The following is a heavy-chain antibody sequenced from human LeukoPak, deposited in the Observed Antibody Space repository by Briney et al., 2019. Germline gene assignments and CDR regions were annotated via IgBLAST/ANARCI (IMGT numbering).Heavy chain of an antibody. J-gene: IGHJ4*02. CDR1: GDSVSSKNGA. CDR2: TYYRSKWYN. CDR3: ARDFGTTGWHTFDY. Sequence: SQTLSLTCVVSGDSVSSKNGAWNWIRQSPSRGLEWLGRTYYRSKWYNDYAESMEGRMTISQDSSKNQYSLHLNSVTPDDTAVYYCARDFGTTGWHTFDYWGQGTLVTVSS. D-gene: IGHD6-19*01. V-gene: IGHV6-1*01.